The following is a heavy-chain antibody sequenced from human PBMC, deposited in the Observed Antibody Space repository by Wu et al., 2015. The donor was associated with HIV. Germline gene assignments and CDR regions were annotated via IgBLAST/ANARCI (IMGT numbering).Heavy chain of an antibody. J-gene: IGHJ4*02. CDR1: DHSLTNYG. Sequence: QVQLVQSGAELRKPGSSVRVSCKASDHSLTNYGITWVRQAPGQGLEWMGWISTYNGRTNYAQQFQGRLTVTADTATTTAYMELTSLTSADTAMYFCAGEGAYSGSYPKTYYLDSWGQGTLVTVSS. D-gene: IGHD1-26*01. CDR3: AGEGAYSGSYPKTYYLDS. V-gene: IGHV1-18*01. CDR2: ISTYNGRT.